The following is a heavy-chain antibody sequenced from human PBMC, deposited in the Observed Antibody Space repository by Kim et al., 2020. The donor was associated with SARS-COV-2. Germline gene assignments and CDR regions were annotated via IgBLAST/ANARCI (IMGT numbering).Heavy chain of an antibody. J-gene: IGHJ5*02. V-gene: IGHV3-11*04. CDR3: ARVWTTVTKGGWFDP. D-gene: IGHD4-4*01. Sequence: DSVKGRFTISRDNAKNSLYLQMNGLRAEDAAVYYCARVWTTVTKGGWFDPWGQGTLVTVSS.